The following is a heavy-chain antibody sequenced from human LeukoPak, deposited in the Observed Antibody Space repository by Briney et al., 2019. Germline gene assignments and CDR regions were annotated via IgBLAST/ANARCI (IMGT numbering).Heavy chain of an antibody. D-gene: IGHD3-22*01. CDR1: GYTFTSYG. J-gene: IGHJ4*02. CDR3: ARGFPPRRNYDSSGYYSYYFDH. CDR2: ISAYNGNT. V-gene: IGHV1-18*01. Sequence: ASVKVSCKASGYTFTSYGISWVRQAPGQGLEWMGWISAYNGNTNYAQKLQGRVTMTTDTSTSTAYMELRSLRSGDTAVYYCARGFPPRRNYDSSGYYSYYFDHWGQGTLVTVSS.